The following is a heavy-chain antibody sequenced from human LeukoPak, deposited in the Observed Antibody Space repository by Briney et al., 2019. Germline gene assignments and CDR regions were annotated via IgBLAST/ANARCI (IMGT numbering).Heavy chain of an antibody. CDR2: IYYSGST. Sequence: TSETLSLTCTVSGGSISSNNWWSWVRQPPGKGLEWIGSIYYSGSTYYNPSLKSRVTISVDTSKNQFSLKLSSVTAADTAVYYCARLQTDGFDYWGQGTLVTVSS. CDR3: ARLQTDGFDY. V-gene: IGHV4-39*01. J-gene: IGHJ4*02. CDR1: GGSISSNNW.